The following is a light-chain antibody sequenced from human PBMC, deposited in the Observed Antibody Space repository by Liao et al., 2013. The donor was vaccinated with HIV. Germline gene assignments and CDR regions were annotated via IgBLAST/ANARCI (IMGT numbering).Light chain of an antibody. J-gene: IGLJ2*01. V-gene: IGLV3-1*01. CDR2: QDS. CDR3: QAWDSSTAWEV. CDR1: KLGDKY. Sequence: SYEVTQPPSVSVSPGQTASITCSGDKLGDKYACWYQQKPGQSPVLVIYQDSKRPSGIPERFSGSNSGNTATLTISGTQAMDEADYYCQAWDSSTAWEVFGGGTKLTVL.